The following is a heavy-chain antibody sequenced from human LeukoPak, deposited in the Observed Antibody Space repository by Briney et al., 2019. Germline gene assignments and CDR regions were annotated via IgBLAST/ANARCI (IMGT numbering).Heavy chain of an antibody. V-gene: IGHV4-59*01. CDR1: SGSISGYY. CDR2: IHYSGST. CDR3: ASGEGWLVRY. J-gene: IGHJ4*02. Sequence: SETLSLTCTVSSGSISGYYWSWIRQPPGKGLEWIGYIHYSGSTNYNPSLKSRVTISVDTSKTQFSLKPNSVTAADTAVYYCASGEGWLVRYWGQGTLVTVSS. D-gene: IGHD6-19*01.